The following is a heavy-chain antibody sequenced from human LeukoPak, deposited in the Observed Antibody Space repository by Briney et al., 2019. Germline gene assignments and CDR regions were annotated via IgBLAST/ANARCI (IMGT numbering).Heavy chain of an antibody. CDR2: IWYDGSNK. D-gene: IGHD3-22*01. CDR3: AKDQGGYYYDSSGYYPSPFDY. V-gene: IGHV3-33*06. CDR1: GFTFSSYG. Sequence: PGGSLRLSCAASGFTFSSYGMHWVRQAPGKGLEWVAVIWYDGSNKYYADSVKGRFTISRDNSKNTLYLQMNSLRAEDTAVYYCAKDQGGYYYDSSGYYPSPFDYWGQGTLVTVSS. J-gene: IGHJ4*02.